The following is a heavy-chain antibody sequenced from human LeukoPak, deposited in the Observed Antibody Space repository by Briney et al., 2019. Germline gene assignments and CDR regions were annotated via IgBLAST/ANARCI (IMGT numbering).Heavy chain of an antibody. CDR2: ISAYNGDT. D-gene: IGHD6-13*01. V-gene: IGHV1-18*01. J-gene: IGHJ4*02. CDR1: GYTFASYG. CDR3: ARDTARITTPGGPDY. Sequence: ASVKVSCKASGYTFASYGISWVRQAPGQGLEWMGWISAYNGDTKYAQHLQGRVTLTTDTSTGTAYMELRSLTSDDTAPYYCARDTARITTPGGPDYWGQGTLVTVSS.